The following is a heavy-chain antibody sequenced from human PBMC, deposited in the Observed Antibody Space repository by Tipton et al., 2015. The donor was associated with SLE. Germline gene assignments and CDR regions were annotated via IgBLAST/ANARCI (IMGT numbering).Heavy chain of an antibody. V-gene: IGHV3-7*01. J-gene: IGHJ4*02. CDR3: AKEGW. CDR1: GFTFKTSW. Sequence: SLRLSCAASGFTFKTSWMSWVRQAPGKGLEGVANIKEDGSEKYYVDSVKGRFTISRDNAKNSLFLQMDSLRADDTAVYYCAKEGWWGQGTLVTVSS. CDR2: IKEDGSEK. D-gene: IGHD2-15*01.